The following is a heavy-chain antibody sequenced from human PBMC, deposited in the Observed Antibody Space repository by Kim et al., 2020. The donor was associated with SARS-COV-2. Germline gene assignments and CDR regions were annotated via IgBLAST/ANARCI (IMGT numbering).Heavy chain of an antibody. CDR3: ARDHLALGYCSGGSCYTTYYFDC. D-gene: IGHD2-15*01. Sequence: SVKVSCKASGGTFSSYAISWVRQAPGQGLEWMGGIIPIFGTANYAQKFQGRVTITADESTSTAYMELSSLRSEDTAVYYCARDHLALGYCSGGSCYTTYYFDCWGQGTLVTVSS. J-gene: IGHJ4*02. CDR1: GGTFSSYA. CDR2: IIPIFGTA. V-gene: IGHV1-69*13.